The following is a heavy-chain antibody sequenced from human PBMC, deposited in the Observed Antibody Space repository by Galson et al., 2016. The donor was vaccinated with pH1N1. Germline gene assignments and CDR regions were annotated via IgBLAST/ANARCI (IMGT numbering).Heavy chain of an antibody. Sequence: SVKVSCKASGYTFTDYDINWVRQGTGQGLEWMGWMNPNNDNTGYAQTFQGRVTMTRNTSISTAYMELGSLRSEDTAVYYCARGGYCSGGSCYDVFDYWGQGTLVTVS. CDR2: MNPNNDNT. CDR3: ARGGYCSGGSCYDVFDY. V-gene: IGHV1-8*01. D-gene: IGHD2-15*01. CDR1: GYTFTDYD. J-gene: IGHJ4*02.